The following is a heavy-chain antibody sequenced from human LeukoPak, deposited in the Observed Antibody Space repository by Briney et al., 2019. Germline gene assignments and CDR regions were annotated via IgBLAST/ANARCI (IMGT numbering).Heavy chain of an antibody. CDR2: IRYDGSNK. Sequence: GGSLRLSCAASGFTFSSYGMHWVRQAPGKGLEWVAFIRYDGSNKYYADSVKGRFTISRDNSKNTLYLQMNSLRAEDTAVYYCARGGYSSSWYGNYWGQGTLVTVSS. J-gene: IGHJ4*02. CDR1: GFTFSSYG. CDR3: ARGGYSSSWYGNY. D-gene: IGHD6-13*01. V-gene: IGHV3-30*02.